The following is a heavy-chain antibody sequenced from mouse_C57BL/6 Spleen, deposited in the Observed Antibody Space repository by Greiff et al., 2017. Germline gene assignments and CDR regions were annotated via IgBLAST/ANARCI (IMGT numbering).Heavy chain of an antibody. J-gene: IGHJ2*01. V-gene: IGHV2-6*03. D-gene: IGHD2-2*01. CDR1: GFSLTSYG. CDR2: IWSDGST. CDR3: AREGYDGLYFDY. Sequence: VKLMESGPGLVAPSQSLSITCTVSGFSLTSYGVHWVRQPPGKGLEWLVVIWSDGSTTSNSALKSRLSISKDNSKSQVFLKMNSLQTDDTAMYYCAREGYDGLYFDYWGQGTTLTVSS.